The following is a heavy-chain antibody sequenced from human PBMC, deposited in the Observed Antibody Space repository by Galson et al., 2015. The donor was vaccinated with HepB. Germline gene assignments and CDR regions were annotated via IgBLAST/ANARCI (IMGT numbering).Heavy chain of an antibody. CDR3: ARVGKLASDAFDI. D-gene: IGHD1-1*01. V-gene: IGHV1-69*04. Sequence: SVKVSCKASGGTFSSYAISWVRQAPGQGLEWMGRIIPILGIANYAQKFQGRVTITADKSTSTAYMELSSLRSEDTAVYYCARVGKLASDAFDIWGQGTMVTVSS. CDR1: GGTFSSYA. CDR2: IIPILGIA. J-gene: IGHJ3*02.